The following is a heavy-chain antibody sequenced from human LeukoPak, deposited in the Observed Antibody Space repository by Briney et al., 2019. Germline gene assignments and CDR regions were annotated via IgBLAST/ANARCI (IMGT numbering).Heavy chain of an antibody. Sequence: GGSLRPSCSASGFTFSSSAMYWVRQAPGKGLEYVSAFSSDGSSTFYADSVKGRFTISRDNSKNMLYLQMSSLRADDTAVYYCVKTLKYYGSGRGLFDSWGQGTLVTASS. D-gene: IGHD3-10*01. CDR1: GFTFSSSA. J-gene: IGHJ4*02. V-gene: IGHV3-64D*06. CDR3: VKTLKYYGSGRGLFDS. CDR2: FSSDGSST.